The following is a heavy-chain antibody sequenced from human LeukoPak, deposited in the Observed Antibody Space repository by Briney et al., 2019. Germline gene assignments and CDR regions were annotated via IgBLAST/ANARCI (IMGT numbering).Heavy chain of an antibody. V-gene: IGHV1-69*05. CDR1: AGTFSIYA. D-gene: IGHD5-18*01. J-gene: IGHJ4*02. Sequence: ASVTVSRKASAGTFSIYAISWVRQAPGQGLEWMGEIIPIFGTANYAQKFQGRVTITTDESTSTAYMELSSLRSEDTAVYYCARARGPGYSYGFRPYYFDYWGQGTLVTVSS. CDR3: ARARGPGYSYGFRPYYFDY. CDR2: IIPIFGTA.